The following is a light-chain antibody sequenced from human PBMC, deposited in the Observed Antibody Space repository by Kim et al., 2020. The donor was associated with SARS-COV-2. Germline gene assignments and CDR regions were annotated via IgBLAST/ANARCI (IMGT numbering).Light chain of an antibody. J-gene: IGLJ2*01. CDR3: QAWDSSTVV. CDR2: QDS. V-gene: IGLV3-1*01. Sequence: VSPGQTASITCSGDKLGDKYACWYQQKPGQSPVLVIYQDSKRPLGIPERFSGSNSGNTATLTISGTQAMDEADYYCQAWDSSTVVFGGGTKLTVL. CDR1: KLGDKY.